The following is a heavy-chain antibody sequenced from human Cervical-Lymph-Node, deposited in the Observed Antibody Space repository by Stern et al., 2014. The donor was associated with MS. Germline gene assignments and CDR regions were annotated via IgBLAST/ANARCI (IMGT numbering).Heavy chain of an antibody. CDR2: INKDGSEK. CDR3: ARKTTAKN. V-gene: IGHV3-7*01. D-gene: IGHD4-17*01. J-gene: IGHJ4*02. CDR1: GFTFSHYW. Sequence: EVQLVESGGGLVQSGGSLRLSCAGSGFTFSHYWMTWVRQAPGKGLEWVASINKDGSEKYYVDSLKGRFTISRDNAKNSLYLQMTSLRADDTAVYYCARKTTAKNWGQGTLVTVSS.